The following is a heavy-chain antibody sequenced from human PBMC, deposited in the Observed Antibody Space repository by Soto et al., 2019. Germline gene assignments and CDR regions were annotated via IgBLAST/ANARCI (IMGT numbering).Heavy chain of an antibody. CDR3: AHKATADYYFDY. CDR1: GFSLSTSGVG. V-gene: IGHV2-5*01. Sequence: SGPTLVNPTQTLTLTCTFSGFSLSTSGVGVGWIRQPPGKALDWLALIYWNDDKRYSPSLKSRLTITKETSKNQVVLTMTSMDPVDTATYYCAHKATADYYFDYWGQGTLVTVSS. CDR2: IYWNDDK. J-gene: IGHJ4*02. D-gene: IGHD6-13*01.